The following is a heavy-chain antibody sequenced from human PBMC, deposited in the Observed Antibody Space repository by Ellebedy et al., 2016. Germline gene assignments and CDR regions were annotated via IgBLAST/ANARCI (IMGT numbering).Heavy chain of an antibody. V-gene: IGHV1-69*13. D-gene: IGHD2-2*01. CDR2: IIPRFGIS. J-gene: IGHJ6*02. CDR3: ARGKGPAGLFMTGPHYYNEMDV. CDR1: RGTFSTYA. Sequence: ASVKVSCKAPRGTFSTYAISWLRQAPGQRPEWMGGIIPRFGISHYAQKFQGRVTITADESTGTAYMDLSWLRSEDTAVYYCARGKGPAGLFMTGPHYYNEMDVWGQGTTVTVSS.